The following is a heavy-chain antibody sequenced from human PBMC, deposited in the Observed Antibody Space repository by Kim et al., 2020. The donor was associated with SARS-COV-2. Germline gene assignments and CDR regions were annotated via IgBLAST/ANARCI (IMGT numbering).Heavy chain of an antibody. D-gene: IGHD3-10*01. CDR2: ISYDGSNK. V-gene: IGHV3-30*04. J-gene: IGHJ4*02. CDR1: GFTFSSYA. CDR3: ARAGSASYYCAFDY. Sequence: GGSLRLSCEASGFTFSSYAMHWVRQAPGKGLEWVAVISYDGSNKYYADSVKGRFTISRDNSKNTLYLQMNSLRAEDTAVYYCARAGSASYYCAFDYWGQGTLVTVSS.